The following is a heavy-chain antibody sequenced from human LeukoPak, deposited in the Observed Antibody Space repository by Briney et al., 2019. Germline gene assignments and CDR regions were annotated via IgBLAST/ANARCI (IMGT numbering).Heavy chain of an antibody. D-gene: IGHD1-1*01. J-gene: IGHJ2*01. CDR3: ARRYFWYLDL. CDR1: GYAFSSQN. V-gene: IGHV1-18*01. Sequence: ASVTVSCKASGYAFSSQNINWVRQAPGQGLEWMGWISTSNGNTNYAQKFQGRVTMTTDTSTCTAYMEVRNLRSDVTAVYYCARRYFWYLDLWGRGTPVTVSS. CDR2: ISTSNGNT.